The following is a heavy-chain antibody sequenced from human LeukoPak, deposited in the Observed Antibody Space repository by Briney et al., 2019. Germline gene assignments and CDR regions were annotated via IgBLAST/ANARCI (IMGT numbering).Heavy chain of an antibody. V-gene: IGHV3-30*04. D-gene: IGHD1-1*01. CDR2: ISKDGSNK. CDR1: GFTFSGYA. J-gene: IGHJ6*02. Sequence: QPGGSLRLSCAASGFTFSGYAMHWLRQAPGGGLEWVASISKDGSNKYYADSVRGRFSISRDNSPNTLYLQMSSLRVEDTAVYYCEARKDNFKDMDVWGQGTTVSVSS. CDR3: EARKDNFKDMDV.